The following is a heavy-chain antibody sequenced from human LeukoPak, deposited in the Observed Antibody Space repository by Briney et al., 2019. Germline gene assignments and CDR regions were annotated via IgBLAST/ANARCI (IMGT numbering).Heavy chain of an antibody. J-gene: IGHJ5*02. CDR1: GGSFSGYY. V-gene: IGHV4-34*01. CDR2: INHSGST. Sequence: SETLSLTCAVYGGSFSGYYWSWIRQPPRKGLELIGEINHSGSTNYNPSLKSRVTISVDTSKNQFSLKLSSVTAADTAVYYCARGPKQWLVSRWFDPWGQGTLVTVSS. D-gene: IGHD6-19*01. CDR3: ARGPKQWLVSRWFDP.